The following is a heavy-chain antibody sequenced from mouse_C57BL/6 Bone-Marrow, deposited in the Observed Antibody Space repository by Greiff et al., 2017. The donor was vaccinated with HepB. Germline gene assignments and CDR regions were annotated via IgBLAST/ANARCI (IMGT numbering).Heavy chain of an antibody. Sequence: QVQLQQPGAELVKPGASVKLSCKASGYTFTSYWMHWVKQRPGQGLEWIGMIHPNSGSTNYNEKFKSKATLTVDKSSSPAYMKLSSLTSEDSAVYYCARPPRRRGYWYFDVWGTGTTVTVSS. CDR1: GYTFTSYW. CDR2: IHPNSGST. V-gene: IGHV1-64*01. CDR3: ARPPRRRGYWYFDV. D-gene: IGHD2-12*01. J-gene: IGHJ1*03.